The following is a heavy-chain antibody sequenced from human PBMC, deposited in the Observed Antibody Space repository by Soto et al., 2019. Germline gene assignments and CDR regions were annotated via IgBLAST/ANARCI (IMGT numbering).Heavy chain of an antibody. J-gene: IGHJ4*02. CDR1: GGSISSYY. D-gene: IGHD3-10*01. V-gene: IGHV4-59*01. Sequence: SETLSLTCTVSGGSISSYYWSWIRQPPGKGLEWIGYIYYIGSINYTPSLKSRVTISVDTSKNQFSLKLSSVTVADTALFYCARAPRGNYGYPSYFDYWGQGTLVTVSS. CDR2: IYYIGSI. CDR3: ARAPRGNYGYPSYFDY.